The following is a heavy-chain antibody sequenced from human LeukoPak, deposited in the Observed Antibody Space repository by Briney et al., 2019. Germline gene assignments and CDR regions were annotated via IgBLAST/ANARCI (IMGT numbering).Heavy chain of an antibody. J-gene: IGHJ6*02. D-gene: IGHD5-24*01. CDR1: GYTFTSYY. CDR2: INPSGGST. Sequence: ASVKVSCKASGYTFTSYYMHWVRQAPGQGLEWMGIINPSGGSTSYAQKFQGRVTMTRDTSTSTVYMELSSLRSEDTAVYHCARVSRDAYNYHYYYGMDVWGQGTTVTVSS. CDR3: ARVSRDAYNYHYYYGMDV. V-gene: IGHV1-46*01.